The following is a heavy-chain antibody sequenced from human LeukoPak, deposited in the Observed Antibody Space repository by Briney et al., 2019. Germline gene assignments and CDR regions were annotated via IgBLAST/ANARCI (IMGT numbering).Heavy chain of an antibody. CDR3: AQGGSGWDYYYYYMDV. D-gene: IGHD6-19*01. CDR1: GFTFDDYG. J-gene: IGHJ6*03. Sequence: GGSLRLSCAASGFTFDDYGMSWVRQAPGKELEWVSGINWNGGSTGYADSVKGRFTISRDNAKNSLYLQMNSLRAEDTALYYCAQGGSGWDYYYYYMDVWGKGTTVTVSS. CDR2: INWNGGST. V-gene: IGHV3-20*04.